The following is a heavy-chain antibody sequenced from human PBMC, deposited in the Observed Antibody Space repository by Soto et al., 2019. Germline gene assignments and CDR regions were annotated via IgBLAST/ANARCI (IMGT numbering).Heavy chain of an antibody. CDR3: ARGYGDYASFRCYYYYGMDV. CDR2: IYYSGST. Sequence: PSETLSLTCTVSGGSISSSSYYWGWIRQPPGKGLEWIGSIYYSGSTYYKPSLKSRVTISVDTSKNQFSLKLSSVTAADTAVYYCARGYGDYASFRCYYYYGMDVWGQGTTVTVSS. V-gene: IGHV4-39*01. CDR1: GGSISSSSYY. D-gene: IGHD4-17*01. J-gene: IGHJ6*02.